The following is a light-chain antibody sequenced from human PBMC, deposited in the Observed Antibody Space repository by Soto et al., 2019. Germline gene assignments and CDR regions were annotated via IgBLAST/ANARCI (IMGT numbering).Light chain of an antibody. J-gene: IGKJ1*01. CDR3: QQYNSYSLWT. V-gene: IGKV1-5*03. CDR2: KAS. CDR1: QSISSW. Sequence: DIQMTQSPSTLSASVGDRVTITCRASQSISSWLAWYQQKPGKAPKLLIYKASSLESGVPSRFSGSGSETEFTLTISSLQSDDFATYYCQQYNSYSLWTFGQGTKVEIK.